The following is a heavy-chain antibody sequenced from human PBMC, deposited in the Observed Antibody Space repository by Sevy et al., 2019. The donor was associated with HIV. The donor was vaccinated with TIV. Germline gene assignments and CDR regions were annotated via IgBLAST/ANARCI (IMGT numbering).Heavy chain of an antibody. J-gene: IGHJ1*01. CDR3: AKVGPGYCSSWYLRYSPALGEYFQH. CDR2: ISGSGGST. Sequence: GGSLRLSCAASGFTFSSYAMSWVRQAPGKGLEWVSAISGSGGSTYYADSVKGRFTISRDNSKNTLYLQMNSLRAEDTAVYYCAKVGPGYCSSWYLRYSPALGEYFQHWGQGTLVTVSS. D-gene: IGHD6-13*01. V-gene: IGHV3-23*01. CDR1: GFTFSSYA.